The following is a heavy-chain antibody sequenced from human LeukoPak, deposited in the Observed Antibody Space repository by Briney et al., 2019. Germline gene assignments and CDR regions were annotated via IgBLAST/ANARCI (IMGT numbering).Heavy chain of an antibody. Sequence: GGSLRLSCAASGCTFSSYCMNWVRQAPGKGLEWVSSISSSSSYIYYADSVKGRFTISRDNAKNSLYLQMNSLRAEDTAVYYCARDDPKTYYMDVWGKGTAVTVSS. CDR2: ISSSSSYI. CDR1: GCTFSSYC. V-gene: IGHV3-21*01. CDR3: ARDDPKTYYMDV. J-gene: IGHJ6*03.